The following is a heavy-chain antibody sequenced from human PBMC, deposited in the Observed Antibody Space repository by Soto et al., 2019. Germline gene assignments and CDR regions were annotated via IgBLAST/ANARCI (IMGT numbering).Heavy chain of an antibody. CDR3: ARYSYSGIYFYFDY. J-gene: IGHJ4*02. CDR1: GFTVSSSY. V-gene: IGHV3-53*02. CDR2: IYSGGST. Sequence: EVQLVETGGGLIQPGGSLRLSCAASGFTVSSSYMSWVRQAPGKGLEWVSVIYSGGSTYYADSVKGRFTISRDNSKNTLYLQMNSLRAEDTAVYYCARYSYSGIYFYFDYWGQGTLVTVSS. D-gene: IGHD1-26*01.